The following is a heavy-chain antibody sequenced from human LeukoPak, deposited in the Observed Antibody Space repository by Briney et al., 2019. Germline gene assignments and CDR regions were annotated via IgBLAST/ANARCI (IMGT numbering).Heavy chain of an antibody. CDR1: GFTFSSYA. J-gene: IGHJ4*02. CDR3: AKGRGKDGQNLFDY. CDR2: ISGSGGST. Sequence: PGGSLRLSCAASGFTFSSYAMSWVRQAPGKGLEWVSAISGSGGSTYYADSVKGRFTISRDNSKNTLYLQIDNLSVDDTAVYYCAKGRGKDGQNLFDYWGQGTLITVSS. D-gene: IGHD5-24*01. V-gene: IGHV3-23*01.